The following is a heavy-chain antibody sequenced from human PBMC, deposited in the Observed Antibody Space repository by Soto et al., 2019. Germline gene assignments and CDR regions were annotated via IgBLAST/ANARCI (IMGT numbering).Heavy chain of an antibody. CDR2: IIPIFGTA. CDR1: GGTFSSYA. V-gene: IGHV1-69*06. J-gene: IGHJ4*02. CDR3: DSSGYSPTNFDY. D-gene: IGHD3-22*01. Sequence: SVKVSCKASGGTFSSYAISWVRQAPGQGLEWMGGIIPIFGTANYAQKFQGRVTITADKSTSTAYMELSSLRSEGTAVYYYDSSGYSPTNFDYWGQGTLVTVSS.